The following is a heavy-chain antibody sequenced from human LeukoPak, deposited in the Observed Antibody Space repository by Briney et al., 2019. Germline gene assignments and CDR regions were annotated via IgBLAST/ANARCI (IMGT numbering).Heavy chain of an antibody. CDR1: GFTFSNYA. D-gene: IGHD6-6*01. CDR2: ISGSGSTT. J-gene: IGHJ6*03. CDR3: AKSIAAVYYYYMDV. Sequence: GGSLRLSCAASGFTFSNYAMSWVRQAPGKGLEWVSAISGSGSTTNHADSVKGRFTISRDNSKNTLYLQMNSLRVGGTAVYYCAKSIAAVYYYYMDVWGKGTTVSVSS. V-gene: IGHV3-23*01.